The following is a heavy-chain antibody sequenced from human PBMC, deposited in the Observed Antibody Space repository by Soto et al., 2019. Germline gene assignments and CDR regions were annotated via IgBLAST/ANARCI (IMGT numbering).Heavy chain of an antibody. D-gene: IGHD2-2*01. J-gene: IGHJ3*02. CDR2: IYYSGTT. CDR3: VRFYGNAFDI. V-gene: IGHV4-39*01. Sequence: SETLSLTCIVSWGSISSSSFYWGWIRQPPGKGLSWIGNIYYSGTTDYNPSLKSRVTVSTDTSRNQLSLTLSSVTAADTAVYYCVRFYGNAFDIWGPGTLVTVSS. CDR1: WGSISSSSFY.